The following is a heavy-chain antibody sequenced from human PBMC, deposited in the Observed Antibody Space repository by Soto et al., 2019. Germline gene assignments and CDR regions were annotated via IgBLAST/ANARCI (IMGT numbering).Heavy chain of an antibody. CDR1: GYTFTSYG. CDR3: AREQYYYGSGSYLRHNYYYYYGMDV. J-gene: IGHJ6*02. Sequence: GASVKVSCKASGYTFTSYGISWVRQAPGQGLEWMGWISAYNGNTNYAQKLQGRVTMTTDTSTSTAYMELRSLRSDDTAVYYCAREQYYYGSGSYLRHNYYYYYGMDVWGQGTTVTVSS. V-gene: IGHV1-18*01. CDR2: ISAYNGNT. D-gene: IGHD3-10*01.